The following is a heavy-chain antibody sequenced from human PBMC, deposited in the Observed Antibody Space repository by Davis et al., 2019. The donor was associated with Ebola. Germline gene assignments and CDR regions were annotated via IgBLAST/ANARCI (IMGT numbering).Heavy chain of an antibody. D-gene: IGHD3-3*01. CDR3: ARDGEGRYDFWSGYSWGMDV. V-gene: IGHV4-59*01. CDR2: IYYSGST. J-gene: IGHJ6*02. Sequence: SETLSLTCTVSGGSISSYYWSWIRQPPGKGLEWFGYIYYSGSTNYNPSLKSRVTISVDTSKNQFSLKLSSVTAADTAVYYCARDGEGRYDFWSGYSWGMDVWGQGTTVTVSS. CDR1: GGSISSYY.